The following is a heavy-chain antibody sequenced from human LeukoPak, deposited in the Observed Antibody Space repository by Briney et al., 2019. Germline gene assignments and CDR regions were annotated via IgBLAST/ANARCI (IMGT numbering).Heavy chain of an antibody. CDR1: GFTFGDYA. CDR2: IRSKAYGGTT. CDR3: TRVDVGGSPLPHA. J-gene: IGHJ4*02. D-gene: IGHD3-16*01. V-gene: IGHV3-49*04. Sequence: GGSLRLSCTASGFTFGDYAMSWVRQAPGKGLEWVGFIRSKAYGGTTEYAASVKGRFTISRDDSKSIAYLQMNSLKTEDTAVYYCTRVDVGGSPLPHAWGQGTLVTVSS.